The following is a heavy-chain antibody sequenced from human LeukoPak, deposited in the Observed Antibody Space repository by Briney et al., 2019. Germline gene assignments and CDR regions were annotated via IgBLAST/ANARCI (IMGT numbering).Heavy chain of an antibody. CDR3: AKDSSGYYWDY. V-gene: IGHV3-43D*03. Sequence: GGSLRLSCAASGFTFDDYAMHWVRQAPGKGPEWVSLISWDGGSTYYADSVKGRFTISRDNSKNSLYLQMNSLRVEDTALYYCAKDSSGYYWDYWGQGTLVTVSS. CDR1: GFTFDDYA. J-gene: IGHJ4*02. CDR2: ISWDGGST. D-gene: IGHD3-22*01.